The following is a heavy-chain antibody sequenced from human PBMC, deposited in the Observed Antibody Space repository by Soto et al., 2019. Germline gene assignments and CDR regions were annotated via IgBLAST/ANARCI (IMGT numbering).Heavy chain of an antibody. D-gene: IGHD2-15*01. J-gene: IGHJ5*02. Sequence: ASVKVSCKASGYEFTNYGISWVRQAPGQGLEWMGWISAYNGNTKYEQTLQGRISMSTGTSTGTAYMELRSLRSDDTAVYYCARSLALAVAASNNYLDPWGQGTLVTVSS. CDR3: ARSLALAVAASNNYLDP. CDR1: GYEFTNYG. V-gene: IGHV1-18*04. CDR2: ISAYNGNT.